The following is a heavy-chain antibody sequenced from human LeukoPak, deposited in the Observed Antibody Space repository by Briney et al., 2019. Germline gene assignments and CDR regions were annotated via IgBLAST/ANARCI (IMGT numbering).Heavy chain of an antibody. CDR1: GGTFSSYA. D-gene: IGHD3-10*01. CDR3: AVESITMVRGVPYYYYGMDV. Sequence: SVKVSCKASGGTFSSYAISWVRQAPGQGLEWMGRIIPILGIANYAQKFQGRVTITADKSTSTAYMELSSLRSEDTAVYYCAVESITMVRGVPYYYYGMDVWGQGTTVTVSS. V-gene: IGHV1-69*04. CDR2: IIPILGIA. J-gene: IGHJ6*02.